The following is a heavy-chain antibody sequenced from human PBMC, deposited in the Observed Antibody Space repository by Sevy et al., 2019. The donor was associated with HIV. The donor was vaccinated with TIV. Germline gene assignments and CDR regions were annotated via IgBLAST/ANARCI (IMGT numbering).Heavy chain of an antibody. CDR3: VRAMASADSF. CDR1: AFTISSYW. D-gene: IGHD3-10*01. J-gene: IGHJ4*02. CDR2: INQDGSTK. V-gene: IGHV3-7*01. Sequence: GGSLRLSCAASAFTISSYWTLWVRQAPGKGLEWVANINQDGSTKYYLDSVKGRFTISKDNAKNSVVLQMNSLTAEDTGVYFCVRAMASADSFWGQGTLVTVSS.